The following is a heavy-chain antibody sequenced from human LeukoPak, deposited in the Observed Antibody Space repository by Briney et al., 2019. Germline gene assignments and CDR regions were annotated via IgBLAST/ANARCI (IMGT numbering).Heavy chain of an antibody. V-gene: IGHV1-58*01. Sequence: GTSVKDPCKASGFTFTSSAVQWVCQARGQRLEWMGWIVVGSGNTNYAQNFQERVTITRDMSTSTAYMDLSSLRSEDTAVYYCAADQSIGDYAFDIWGQGTMVTVSS. CDR3: AADQSIGDYAFDI. CDR2: IVVGSGNT. J-gene: IGHJ3*02. D-gene: IGHD2-21*02. CDR1: GFTFTSSA.